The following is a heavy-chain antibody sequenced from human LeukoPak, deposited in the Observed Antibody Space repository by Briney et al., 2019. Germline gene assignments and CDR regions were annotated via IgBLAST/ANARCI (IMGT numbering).Heavy chain of an antibody. V-gene: IGHV3-7*03. D-gene: IGHD3-9*01. CDR2: IKGDGSQK. Sequence: TGGSLRLSCAASGFSFSDHWLDWVRQAPGKGLEWVAHIKGDGSQKYYVDSVKGRFTISRDNSKNTLYLQMNSLRAEDTAVYYCARDLDDILTGYYLGGKAVKRGDDYWGQGTLVTVSS. J-gene: IGHJ4*02. CDR1: GFSFSDHW. CDR3: ARDLDDILTGYYLGGKAVKRGDDY.